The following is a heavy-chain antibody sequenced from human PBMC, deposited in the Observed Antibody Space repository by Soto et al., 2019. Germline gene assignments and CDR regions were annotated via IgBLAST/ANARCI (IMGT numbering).Heavy chain of an antibody. CDR1: GGSISSSSYY. CDR2: IYYSGST. CDR3: ARHVVVPAAIGGGWFDP. J-gene: IGHJ5*02. Sequence: PSETLSLTCTVSGGSISSSSYYWGWIRQPPGKGLEWIGSIYYSGSTYYNPSLKSLVTISVDTSKNQFSLKLSSVTAADTAVYYCARHVVVPAAIGGGWFDPWGQGTLVTVSS. V-gene: IGHV4-39*01. D-gene: IGHD2-2*01.